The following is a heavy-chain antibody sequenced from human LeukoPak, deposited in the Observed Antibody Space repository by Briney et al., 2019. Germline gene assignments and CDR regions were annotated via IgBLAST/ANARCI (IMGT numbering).Heavy chain of an antibody. D-gene: IGHD2-15*01. V-gene: IGHV3-30*04. CDR3: ARDPALYCTGGSCREYYFDY. CDR2: ISYDGRNK. J-gene: IGHJ4*02. CDR1: GCTFSNYA. Sequence: PGRSLSLSYAVSGCTFSNYAMHWVRQAPGKGLEWVALISYDGRNKYYADSVKGRFTVSRDNAKSTLYLQMNSLRGEDTAVYYCARDPALYCTGGSCREYYFDYWGQGALVTVSS.